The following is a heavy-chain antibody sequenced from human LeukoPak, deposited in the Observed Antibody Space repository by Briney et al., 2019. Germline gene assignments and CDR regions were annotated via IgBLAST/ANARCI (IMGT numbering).Heavy chain of an antibody. J-gene: IGHJ4*02. CDR1: GYTFTGYY. CDR3: ARIASSGSYESDY. V-gene: IGHV1-2*02. CDR2: INPNSGGT. Sequence: ASVKVSCKASGYTFTGYYMHWVRQAPGQGLEWMGWINPNSGGTNYAQKFQGRVTMTRDTSISTAYMELSRLRSDDTAVYYCARIASSGSYESDYWGQGTLVTVSS. D-gene: IGHD1-26*01.